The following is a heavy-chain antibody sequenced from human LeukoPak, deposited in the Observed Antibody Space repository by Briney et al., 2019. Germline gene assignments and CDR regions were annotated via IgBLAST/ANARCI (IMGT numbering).Heavy chain of an antibody. CDR1: GGTFSSYA. CDR3: ARGVTGTIVSWFDP. Sequence: SVTVSCKASGGTFSSYAISWVRQAPGQGLEWMGGIIPIFGTANYAQKFQGRVTITTDESTSTAYMELSSLRSEDTAVYYCARGVTGTIVSWFDPWGQGTLVTVSS. V-gene: IGHV1-69*05. J-gene: IGHJ5*02. D-gene: IGHD1-7*01. CDR2: IIPIFGTA.